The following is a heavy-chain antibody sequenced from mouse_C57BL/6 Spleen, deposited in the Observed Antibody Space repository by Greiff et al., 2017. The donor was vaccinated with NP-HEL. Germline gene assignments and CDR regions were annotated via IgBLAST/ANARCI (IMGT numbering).Heavy chain of an antibody. J-gene: IGHJ2*01. D-gene: IGHD2-5*01. CDR1: GFSLTSYG. CDR2: IWRGGST. Sequence: QVQLKESGPGLVQPSQSLSITCTVSGFSLTSYGVHWVRQSPGKGLEWLGVIWRGGSTDYNAAFMSRLSITKDNSKSQVFFKMNSLQADDTAIYYCAKKKPAYYSNHFDYWGQGTTLTVSS. V-gene: IGHV2-5*01. CDR3: AKKKPAYYSNHFDY.